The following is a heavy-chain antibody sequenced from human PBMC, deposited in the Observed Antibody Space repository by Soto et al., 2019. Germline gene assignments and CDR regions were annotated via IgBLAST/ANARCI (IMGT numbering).Heavy chain of an antibody. CDR3: ARDVGPYYYDIPGNWFDP. V-gene: IGHV4-31*03. CDR2: IYYSGST. CDR1: GGSISSGGYY. D-gene: IGHD3-22*01. J-gene: IGHJ5*02. Sequence: QVQLQESGPGLVKPSQTLSLTCTVSGGSISSGGYYWSWIRQHPGKGLEWIGYIYYSGSTYYNPSLKSRVTISVDTSKNQFSLKLSSVTAADTAVYYCARDVGPYYYDIPGNWFDPWGQGTLVTVSS.